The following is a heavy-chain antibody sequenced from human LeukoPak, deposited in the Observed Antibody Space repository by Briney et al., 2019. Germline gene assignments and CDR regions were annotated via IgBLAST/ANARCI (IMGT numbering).Heavy chain of an antibody. CDR1: GFTFNTYS. CDR2: ISSSSSYI. Sequence: PGGSLRLSCAASGFTFNTYSMNWVRQAPGKGLEWVSSISSSSSYIYYADSVKGRFTISRDNAKNSLYLQMNSLRAEDTAVYYCARDGRADYGDRDAFDIWGQGTMVTVSS. V-gene: IGHV3-21*01. J-gene: IGHJ3*02. CDR3: ARDGRADYGDRDAFDI. D-gene: IGHD4-17*01.